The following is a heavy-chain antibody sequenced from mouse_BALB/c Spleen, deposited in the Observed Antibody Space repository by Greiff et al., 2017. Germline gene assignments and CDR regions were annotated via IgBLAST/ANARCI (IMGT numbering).Heavy chain of an antibody. V-gene: IGHV5-17*02. D-gene: IGHD2-1*01. CDR1: GFTFSSYT. CDR3: ARGGNPAWFAY. CDR2: ISSGSSTI. Sequence: EVQGVESGGGLVQPGGSLKLSCAASGFTFSSYTMSWVRQTPEKGLEWVAYISSGSSTIYYADTVKGRFTISRDNPKNTLFLQMTSLRSEDTAMYYCARGGNPAWFAYWGQGTLVTVSA. J-gene: IGHJ3*01.